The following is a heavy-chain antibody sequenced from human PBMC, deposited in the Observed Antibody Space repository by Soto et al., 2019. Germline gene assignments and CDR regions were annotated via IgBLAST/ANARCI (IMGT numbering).Heavy chain of an antibody. CDR2: SGSIDDI. J-gene: IGHJ4*02. Sequence: EVQLSESGGGLVQPGGSLRLSCAASGFTFNLHAMTWVRQAPGKGLEWDAVSGSIDDIYYADSVKGRFTVSRDNSKNMVYLQMNSLRAEDTAVYYCARENHKSVMIDFDYWGQGTLVTVSS. CDR1: GFTFNLHA. V-gene: IGHV3-23*01. D-gene: IGHD3-22*01. CDR3: ARENHKSVMIDFDY.